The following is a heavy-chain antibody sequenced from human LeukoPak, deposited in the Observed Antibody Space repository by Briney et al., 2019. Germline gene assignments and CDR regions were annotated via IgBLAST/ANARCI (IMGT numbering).Heavy chain of an antibody. CDR1: GFTFSDYY. D-gene: IGHD6-13*01. Sequence: GGFLRLSCAASGFTFSDYYMSWIRQAPGKGLEWVSYISSSSYTNYADSVKGRFTISRDNAKNSLYLQMNSLRAEDTAVYYCAREVRYSSSWHPDWGQGTLVTVSS. CDR2: ISSSSYT. J-gene: IGHJ4*02. V-gene: IGHV3-11*06. CDR3: AREVRYSSSWHPD.